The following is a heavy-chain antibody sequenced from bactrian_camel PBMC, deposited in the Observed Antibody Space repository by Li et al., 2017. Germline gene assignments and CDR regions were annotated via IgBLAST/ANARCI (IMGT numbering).Heavy chain of an antibody. V-gene: IGHV3S6*01. CDR1: GYMYGITC. J-gene: IGHJ6*01. CDR3: AAVSGY. CDR2: LYPDGSST. Sequence: HVQLVESGGGEVQAGGSLRLSCLAIGYMYGITCMDWVRQAPGKGLEWVSRLYPDGSSTYYADSVKGRFTISKDNSKNTLYLQVNSLKPEDTAVYFCAAVSGYWGQGTQVTVS.